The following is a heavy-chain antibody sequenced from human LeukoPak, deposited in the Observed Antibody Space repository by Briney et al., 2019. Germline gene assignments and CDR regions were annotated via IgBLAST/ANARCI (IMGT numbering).Heavy chain of an antibody. Sequence: SETLSLTCSVSGGSIISQNYYWGWIRQPPGKALELIGSISHTGSTFYSPSLKSRVTMTVDTPNNEFALRVNSVTAADTAVYYCARLLSYDVLTDNYYKYYMDVWGKGTTVTVSS. V-gene: IGHV4-39*01. D-gene: IGHD3-9*01. CDR2: ISHTGST. CDR3: ARLLSYDVLTDNYYKYYMDV. J-gene: IGHJ6*03. CDR1: GGSIISQNYY.